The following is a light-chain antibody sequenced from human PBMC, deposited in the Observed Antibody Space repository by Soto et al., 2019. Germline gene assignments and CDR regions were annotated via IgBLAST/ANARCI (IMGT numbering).Light chain of an antibody. Sequence: DIQMTQSPSSLSASVGDRVTITCRASQSISSYLNWYQQKPGKAPKLLIYAASSLQSGVPSRFSGSGSGTDFTLTISSLQPEDFATYYCQQASSFPLTFGGGTKVEVK. CDR3: QQASSFPLT. CDR1: QSISSY. V-gene: IGKV1-39*01. J-gene: IGKJ4*01. CDR2: AAS.